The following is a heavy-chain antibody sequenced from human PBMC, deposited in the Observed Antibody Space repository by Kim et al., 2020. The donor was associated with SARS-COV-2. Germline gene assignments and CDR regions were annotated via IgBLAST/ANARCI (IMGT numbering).Heavy chain of an antibody. J-gene: IGHJ5*02. CDR3: ARAVFYYGSGTIWGWFDP. V-gene: IGHV4-59*01. D-gene: IGHD3-10*01. CDR2: IYYSGST. CDR1: GGPISSYY. Sequence: SETLSLTCTVSGGPISSYYWSWIRQPPGKGLEWIGYIYYSGSTNYNPSLKSRVTISVDTSKNQFSLKLRSVTAADTAVYYCARAVFYYGSGTIWGWFDPWGPGTLVTVSS.